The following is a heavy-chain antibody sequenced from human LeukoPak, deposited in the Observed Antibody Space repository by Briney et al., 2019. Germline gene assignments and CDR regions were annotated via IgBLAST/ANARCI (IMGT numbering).Heavy chain of an antibody. CDR2: ISYDGSNK. D-gene: IGHD3-3*01. CDR3: ASPFWSGFPENYYYYGMDV. J-gene: IGHJ6*02. CDR1: GFTFSSYA. V-gene: IGHV3-30-3*01. Sequence: GGSLRLSCAASGFTFSSYAMHWVRQAPGRGLEWVAVISYDGSNKYYADSVKGRFTISRDNSKNTLYLQMNSLRAEDTAVYYRASPFWSGFPENYYYYGMDVWGQGTTVTVSS.